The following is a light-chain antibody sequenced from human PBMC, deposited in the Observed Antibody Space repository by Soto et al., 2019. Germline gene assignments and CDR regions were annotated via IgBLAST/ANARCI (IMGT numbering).Light chain of an antibody. Sequence: ALTQPASLCGSPGQSITISCTGTSSDIGAYDYVSWFQQHPGKAPKLMISEVNNRPSGVSNRFSGSKSGNTAYLTISGLKGEDEAEYFCFSFKTTSTHVFGTGTRVTV. V-gene: IGLV2-14*01. J-gene: IGLJ1*01. CDR3: FSFKTTSTHV. CDR1: SSDIGAYDY. CDR2: EVN.